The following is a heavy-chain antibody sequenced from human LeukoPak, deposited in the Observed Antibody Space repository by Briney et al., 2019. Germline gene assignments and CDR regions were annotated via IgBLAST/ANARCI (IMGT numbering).Heavy chain of an antibody. Sequence: GGSLRLSCVVSGFTFRNYAMSWVRQAPGKGLEWVSTLSGSGSNKEYADAVKGRFTISRDNSKNTVYLQMNSLRAEDTAIYYCARETPDSSGWDWGQGTLVTVSS. J-gene: IGHJ4*02. D-gene: IGHD6-19*01. V-gene: IGHV3-23*01. CDR1: GFTFRNYA. CDR3: ARETPDSSGWD. CDR2: LSGSGSNK.